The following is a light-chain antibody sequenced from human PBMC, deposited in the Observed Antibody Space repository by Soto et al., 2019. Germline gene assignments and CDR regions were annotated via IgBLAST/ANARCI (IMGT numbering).Light chain of an antibody. V-gene: IGKV3-20*01. J-gene: IGKJ1*01. CDR1: QFVSIN. CDR3: QQYGSPPQT. CDR2: GAS. Sequence: TQSPVTLSVSPGERSTLSCRASQFVSINLAWYQQKPGQAPRLLMYGASSRATGTPDRFSGSGSGTDFTLTISILEAEDSAVYYCQQYGSPPQTFGQGTKVDIK.